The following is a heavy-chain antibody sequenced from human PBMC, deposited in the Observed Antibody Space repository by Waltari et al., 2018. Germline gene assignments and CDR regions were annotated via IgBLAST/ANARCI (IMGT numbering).Heavy chain of an antibody. CDR1: GFTVSSNY. J-gene: IGHJ4*02. V-gene: IGHV3-53*02. CDR2: IYSGGST. CDR3: ARGYCSGGSCYSYYFDY. D-gene: IGHD2-15*01. Sequence: EVQLVETGGGLIQPGGSLRLSCAASGFTVSSNYMSWVRQAPGKGLEWVSVIYSGGSTYYADSVKGRFTISRDNSKNTLYLQMTSLRAEDTAVYYCARGYCSGGSCYSYYFDYWGQGTLVTVSS.